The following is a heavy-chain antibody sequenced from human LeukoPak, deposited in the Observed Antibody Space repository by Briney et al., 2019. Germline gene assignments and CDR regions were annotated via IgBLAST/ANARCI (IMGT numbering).Heavy chain of an antibody. J-gene: IGHJ6*03. V-gene: IGHV4-34*01. CDR1: GGSFSGYY. Sequence: SETLSLTCAVYGGSFSGYYWSWIRQPPGKGLEWIGEINHSGSTNYNPSLKSRVTISVDTSKNQFSLKLSSVTAADMAVYYCARGRRVRGVIINYYYYMDVWGKGTTVTVSS. D-gene: IGHD3-10*01. CDR2: INHSGST. CDR3: ARGRRVRGVIINYYYYMDV.